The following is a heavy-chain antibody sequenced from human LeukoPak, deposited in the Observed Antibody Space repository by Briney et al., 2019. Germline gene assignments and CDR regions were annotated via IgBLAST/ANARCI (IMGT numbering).Heavy chain of an antibody. J-gene: IGHJ6*02. D-gene: IGHD3-10*01. CDR1: GFTFSSYW. V-gene: IGHV3-74*01. Sequence: PGGSLRLSCAASGFTFSSYWMHWVRHTPGKGLVWVSRIKGDGSSTSYADSVKGRFTISRDNAKNTLYLQMNSLRAEDTAVYYCARAQFTYYYGSGSYYNVIGMDVWGQGTTVTVPS. CDR3: ARAQFTYYYGSGSYYNVIGMDV. CDR2: IKGDGSST.